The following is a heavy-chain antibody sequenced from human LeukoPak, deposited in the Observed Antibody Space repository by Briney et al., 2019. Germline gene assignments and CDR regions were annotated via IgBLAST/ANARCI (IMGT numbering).Heavy chain of an antibody. J-gene: IGHJ4*02. CDR3: AREGPDYGDYPDY. D-gene: IGHD4-17*01. CDR1: GGSISSGSYY. V-gene: IGHV4-61*02. CDR2: IYTSGST. Sequence: SETLSLTCTVSGGSISSGSYYWSWIRQPAGKGLEWIGRIYTSGSTNYNPSLKSRVTISVDTSKNQFSLKLSSVTAADTAVYYCAREGPDYGDYPDYWGQGTLVTVSS.